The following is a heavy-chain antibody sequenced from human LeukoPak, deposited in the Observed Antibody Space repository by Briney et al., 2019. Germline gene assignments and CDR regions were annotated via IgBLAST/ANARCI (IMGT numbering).Heavy chain of an antibody. CDR2: IYYSGST. CDR1: GGSISSSSYY. Sequence: SETLSLTCTVSGGSISSSSYYWGWIRQPPGKGLEWIGSIYYSGSTYYNPSLKSRVTISVDTSKNQFSLKLSSVTAADTAVYYCARHRKDYYYYYYMDVWGKGTTVTVSS. CDR3: ARHRKDYYYYYYMDV. J-gene: IGHJ6*03. V-gene: IGHV4-39*01. D-gene: IGHD1-14*01.